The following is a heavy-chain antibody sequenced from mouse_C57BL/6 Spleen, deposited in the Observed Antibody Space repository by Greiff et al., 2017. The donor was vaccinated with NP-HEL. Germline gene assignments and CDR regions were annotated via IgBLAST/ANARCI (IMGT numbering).Heavy chain of an antibody. Sequence: QVQLQQPGAELVKPGASVKLSCKASGYTFTSYWMHWVKQRPGQGLEWIGMIDPNSGGTKYNEKFKSKATLTVDKPSSTAYMQLSSLTSEDSAVYYCARSGSYVPFDYWGQGTTLTVSS. V-gene: IGHV1-64*01. CDR2: IDPNSGGT. D-gene: IGHD6-1*01. J-gene: IGHJ2*01. CDR1: GYTFTSYW. CDR3: ARSGSYVPFDY.